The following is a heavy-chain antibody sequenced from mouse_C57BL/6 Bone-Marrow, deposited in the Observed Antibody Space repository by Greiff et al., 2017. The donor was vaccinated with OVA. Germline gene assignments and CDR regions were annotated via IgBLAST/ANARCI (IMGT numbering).Heavy chain of an antibody. CDR1: GYTFTDYY. CDR2: INPYNGGT. V-gene: IGHV1-19*01. J-gene: IGHJ2*01. Sequence: EVKLMESGPVLVKPGASVKMSCKASGYTFTDYYMNWVKQSHGKSLEWIGVINPYNGGTSYNQKFKGKATLTVDKSSSTAYMELNSLTSEDSAVYYCARGYYGSSYGDYWGQGTTLTVSS. D-gene: IGHD1-1*01. CDR3: ARGYYGSSYGDY.